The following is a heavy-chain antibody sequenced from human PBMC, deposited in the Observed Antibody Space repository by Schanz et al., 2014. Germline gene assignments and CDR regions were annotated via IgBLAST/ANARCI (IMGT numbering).Heavy chain of an antibody. Sequence: QVQLVQSGAEVKKPGSSVKVSCKASGGTFSSYTINWVRQAPGQGLEWMGLINPSVGNTNYAQKFRGRVPMTRDTSLKTAYMEMTDLKFEDAGLYYCAIHYGDRPVWGQGTLIAVSS. V-gene: IGHV1-69*06. CDR1: GGTFSSYT. CDR3: AIHYGDRPV. J-gene: IGHJ4*02. D-gene: IGHD4-17*01. CDR2: INPSVGNT.